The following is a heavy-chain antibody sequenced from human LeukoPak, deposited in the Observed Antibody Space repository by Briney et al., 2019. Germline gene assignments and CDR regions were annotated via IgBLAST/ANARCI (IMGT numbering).Heavy chain of an antibody. Sequence: SETLSLTCTVSGGSISSSTYYWGWIRQPPGKGLEWIGSIYYSGNTYYNPSLKSRVTISIDTSKSQFSLKLSSVTAADTAVYYCASAVNNWFDPWGQGTLVTVSS. V-gene: IGHV4-39*01. CDR2: IYYSGNT. CDR3: ASAVNNWFDP. D-gene: IGHD4-17*01. J-gene: IGHJ5*02. CDR1: GGSISSSTYY.